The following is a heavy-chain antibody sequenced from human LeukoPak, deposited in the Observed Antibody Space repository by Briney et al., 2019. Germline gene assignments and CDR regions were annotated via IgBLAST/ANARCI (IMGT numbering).Heavy chain of an antibody. CDR1: GFSFSS. CDR3: ARRGYSGSYYFED. V-gene: IGHV3-21*01. D-gene: IGHD1-26*01. J-gene: IGHJ4*02. CDR2: ISSSSSYI. Sequence: GGSLRLSCAASGFSFSSMNWVRQAPGKGLEWVSSISSSSSYIYYADSVKGRFTISRDNAKNSLYLQMNSLRAEDTAVYYCARRGYSGSYYFEDWGQGTLVTVSS.